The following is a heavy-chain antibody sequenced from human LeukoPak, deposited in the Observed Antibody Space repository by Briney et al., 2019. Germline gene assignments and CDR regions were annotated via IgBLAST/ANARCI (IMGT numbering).Heavy chain of an antibody. CDR2: INYSCHT. D-gene: IGHD5-18*01. CDR3: APTYSYTRGGYDY. V-gene: IGHV4-39*01. CDR1: GGSISGSSYH. Sequence: SETLSLTCTVSGGSISGSSYHWGWIRQPPGKGLEWIGSINYSCHTYYNPSLESRVTISVDSSKNQCSLKVTSVTAADPALYYCAPTYSYTRGGYDYWGPGTLVTVSS. J-gene: IGHJ4*02.